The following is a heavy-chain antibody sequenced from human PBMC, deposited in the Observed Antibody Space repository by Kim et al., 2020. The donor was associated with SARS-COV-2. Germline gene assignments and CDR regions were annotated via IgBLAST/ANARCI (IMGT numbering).Heavy chain of an antibody. D-gene: IGHD6-19*01. J-gene: IGHJ4*02. V-gene: IGHV3-74*01. Sequence: GGSLRRSCAASGFSVSDYWMHWVRQAPGKGLVWVSRISSDGTTTNYADSVNGRFTISRDIAKNTLYLQMNSLRAEDTAVYYCGAIAVAGPGWGQGTLVTVSS. CDR2: ISSDGTTT. CDR3: GAIAVAGPG. CDR1: GFSVSDYW.